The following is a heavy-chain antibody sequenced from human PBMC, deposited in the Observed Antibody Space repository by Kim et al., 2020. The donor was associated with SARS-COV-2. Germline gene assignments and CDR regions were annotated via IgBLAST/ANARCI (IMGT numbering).Heavy chain of an antibody. CDR1: GFTFSSSA. CDR3: AKIITLGGQTWFDP. D-gene: IGHD3-16*01. Sequence: GGSLRLSCAASGFTFSSSAMRWARQAPGKGLEWVSSITDSGDRTYYADSVKGRFTISRDNSKNTLYLQMNSLRVEDTARYYCAKIITLGGQTWFDPSGQGTLVTVSP. J-gene: IGHJ5*02. V-gene: IGHV3-23*01. CDR2: ITDSGDRT.